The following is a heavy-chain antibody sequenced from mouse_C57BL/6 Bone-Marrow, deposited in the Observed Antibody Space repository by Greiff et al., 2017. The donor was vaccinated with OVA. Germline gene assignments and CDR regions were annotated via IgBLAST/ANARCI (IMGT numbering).Heavy chain of an antibody. Sequence: EVHLVESGAELVRPGASVKLSCTASGFNIKDDYMHWVKQRPEQGLEWIGWIDPENGDTEYASKFQGKATITADTSSNTAYLQLSSLTSEDTAVYYCTPFLDYWGQGTTLTVSS. CDR1: GFNIKDDY. J-gene: IGHJ2*01. V-gene: IGHV14-4*01. CDR2: IDPENGDT. CDR3: TPFLDY.